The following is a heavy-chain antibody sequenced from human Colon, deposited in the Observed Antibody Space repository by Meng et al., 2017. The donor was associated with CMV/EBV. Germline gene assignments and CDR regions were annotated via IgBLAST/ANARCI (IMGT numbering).Heavy chain of an antibody. CDR1: GFTFSNFW. J-gene: IGHJ4*02. Sequence: SCAVSGFTFSNFWMHWVRQGPGQGLVWLSRINNDGSTTTYADSVTGRFTMSRDNAKNTVYLQMNSLSAEDTGVYYCARAPPYSVSPPDYWGQGTLVTVSS. V-gene: IGHV3-74*01. CDR3: ARAPPYSVSPPDY. D-gene: IGHD1-26*01. CDR2: INNDGSTT.